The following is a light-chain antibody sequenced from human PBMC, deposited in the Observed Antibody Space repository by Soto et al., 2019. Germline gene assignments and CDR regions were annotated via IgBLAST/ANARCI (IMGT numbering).Light chain of an antibody. Sequence: QSALTQPPSASGSPGQSVTISCTGTSSDVGAYNYVSWYQQHPGKAPKLMIYEVTKRPSGVPDRFSGSKSGNTASLTVSGLQAEDEAHYYCSSVAASGVFGGGTKLTVL. CDR3: SSVAASGV. V-gene: IGLV2-8*01. CDR1: SSDVGAYNY. J-gene: IGLJ3*02. CDR2: EVT.